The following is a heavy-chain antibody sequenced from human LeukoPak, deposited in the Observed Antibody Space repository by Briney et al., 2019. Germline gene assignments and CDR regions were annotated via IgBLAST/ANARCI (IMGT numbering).Heavy chain of an antibody. CDR2: MNPNSGNT. Sequence: ASVKVSCKASGYTFTSYDINWVRQATGQGLEWMGWMNPNSGNTGYAQKFQGRVTMTRNTSISTAYMELSSLRSEDTAVYYCARGQDPMVRGVITLDYWGQGTLVTVSS. J-gene: IGHJ4*02. D-gene: IGHD3-10*01. CDR1: GYTFTSYD. V-gene: IGHV1-8*01. CDR3: ARGQDPMVRGVITLDY.